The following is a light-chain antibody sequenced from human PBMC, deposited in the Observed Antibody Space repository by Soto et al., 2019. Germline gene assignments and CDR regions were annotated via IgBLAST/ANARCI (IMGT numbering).Light chain of an antibody. J-gene: IGKJ5*01. CDR2: DAS. CDR1: QNIRNW. V-gene: IGKV1-5*01. CDR3: QQYNGWPIT. Sequence: DIQMTQSPSTLSASVGDSVTITCRASQNIRNWLARYQQKPGKAPNPLIYDASSLKSGVPARFSGSGSGTEFTLTISSLQSEDFAVYYCQQYNGWPITFGQGTRLEIK.